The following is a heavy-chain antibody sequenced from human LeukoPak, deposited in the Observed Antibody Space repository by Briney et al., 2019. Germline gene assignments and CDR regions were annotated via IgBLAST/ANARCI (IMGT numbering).Heavy chain of an antibody. J-gene: IGHJ4*02. CDR2: IYYSGGT. CDR3: AVTGSYTTTLHY. Sequence: SQTLSHTCTLSSGSINSGNFYWTWIRQNPGKSQEWIGYIYYSGGTYYNPSLRSRLSMSLDTSRNQFSLRLSSVTAADTAVYYCAVTGSYTTTLHYWGQGTLVTVSS. D-gene: IGHD2-2*02. V-gene: IGHV4-31*03. CDR1: SGSINSGNFY.